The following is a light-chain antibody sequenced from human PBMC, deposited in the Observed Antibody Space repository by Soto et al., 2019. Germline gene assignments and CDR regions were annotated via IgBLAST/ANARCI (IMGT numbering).Light chain of an antibody. CDR3: QQYNNWPPWT. CDR1: QSVSSN. Sequence: DIVLTQSPGTLSLSSGARATLSCRASQSVSSNLAWYQQKPGQAPRLLIYGASTRATGIPARFSGSGSGTEFTLTISSLQSEDFAVYYCQQYNNWPPWTFGQGTKVDI. V-gene: IGKV3-15*01. CDR2: GAS. J-gene: IGKJ1*01.